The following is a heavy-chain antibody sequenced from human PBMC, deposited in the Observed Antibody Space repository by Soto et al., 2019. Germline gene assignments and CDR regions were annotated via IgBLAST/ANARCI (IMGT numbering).Heavy chain of an antibody. CDR2: LNGGTGQT. V-gene: IGHV1-3*01. D-gene: IGHD1-1*01. CDR1: GYTFSTYA. Sequence: KVSCKASGYTFSTYAIHWVRQAPGQSLEWMGWLNGGTGQTRYSQRFQDRVTITRDTSASTAYMEVSSLRPEDTAVYYCARGKGMEENYYYYGMDIWGQGTTVTVSS. J-gene: IGHJ6*02. CDR3: ARGKGMEENYYYYGMDI.